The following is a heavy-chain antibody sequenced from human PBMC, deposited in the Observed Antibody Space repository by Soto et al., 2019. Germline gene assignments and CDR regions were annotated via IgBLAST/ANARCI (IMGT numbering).Heavy chain of an antibody. CDR3: ARSQGSSTSLEIYYYYYYGMDV. D-gene: IGHD2-2*01. J-gene: IGHJ6*02. Sequence: QVQLVQSGAEVKKPGSSVKVSCKASGGTFSSYAISWVRQAPGQGLEWMGGIIPISGTANYAQKFQGRVTMTADDSTSTAYMELSSLSSEDTAVYYCARSQGSSTSLEIYYYYYYGMDVWGQGTKVTVSS. CDR2: IIPISGTA. CDR1: GGTFSSYA. V-gene: IGHV1-69*01.